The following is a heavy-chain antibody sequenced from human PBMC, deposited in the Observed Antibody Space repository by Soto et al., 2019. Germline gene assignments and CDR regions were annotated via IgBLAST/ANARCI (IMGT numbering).Heavy chain of an antibody. CDR3: ARGWSESYGMDV. Sequence: SETLSLTCAVYGRSFSGYYWSWIRQPPGKGLEWIGEINHSGSTNYNPSLKSRVTISVDTSKNQFSLKLSSVTAADTAVYYCARGWSESYGMDVWGQGTTVTVSS. D-gene: IGHD2-8*02. J-gene: IGHJ6*02. CDR2: INHSGST. V-gene: IGHV4-34*01. CDR1: GRSFSGYY.